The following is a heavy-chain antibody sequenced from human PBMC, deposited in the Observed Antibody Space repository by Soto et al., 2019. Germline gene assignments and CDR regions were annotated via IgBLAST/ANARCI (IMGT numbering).Heavy chain of an antibody. V-gene: IGHV1-24*01. CDR1: GYTLTELS. Sequence: QVQLVQSGAEVKKPGASVKVSCKVSGYTLTELSMHWVRQAPGKGLEWMGGFDPEDGETIYAQKFQGRVTMTEDTSTDTAYMELSSLRSEDTAVYYCATWEIAAAGTTPLYYFDYWGQGTLVTVSS. CDR2: FDPEDGET. CDR3: ATWEIAAAGTTPLYYFDY. D-gene: IGHD6-13*01. J-gene: IGHJ4*02.